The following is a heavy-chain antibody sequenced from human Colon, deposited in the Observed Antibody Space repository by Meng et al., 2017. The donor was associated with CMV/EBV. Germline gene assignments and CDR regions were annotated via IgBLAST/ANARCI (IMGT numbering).Heavy chain of an antibody. D-gene: IGHD3-10*01. CDR2: ISGTGSNT. V-gene: IGHV3-23*01. Sequence: GPLRRSCAASGFTFSSYAMSWVRQAPGKGLEWVSSISGTGSNTYYADSMKGRFTISRDNSENTLYLQMNSLRAEDTAVYYCAKDMGYWGQGTLVTVSS. CDR1: GFTFSSYA. J-gene: IGHJ4*02. CDR3: AKDMGY.